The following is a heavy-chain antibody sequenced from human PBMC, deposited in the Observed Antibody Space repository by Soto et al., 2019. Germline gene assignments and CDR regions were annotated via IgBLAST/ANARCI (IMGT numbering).Heavy chain of an antibody. Sequence: SETLSLTCNVSGASISSGDYYWSWIRQPPGKGLEWIGYIYYSGSTNYNPSLKSRVTISVDTSKNQFSLKLSSVTAADTAVYYCARRIAVAGITWFDPWGQGTLVTVSS. D-gene: IGHD6-19*01. CDR3: ARRIAVAGITWFDP. V-gene: IGHV4-61*08. CDR1: GASISSGDYY. J-gene: IGHJ5*02. CDR2: IYYSGST.